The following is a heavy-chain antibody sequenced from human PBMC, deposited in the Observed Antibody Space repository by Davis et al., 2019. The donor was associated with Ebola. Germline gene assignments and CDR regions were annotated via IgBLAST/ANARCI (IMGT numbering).Heavy chain of an antibody. D-gene: IGHD5-18*01. Sequence: PSETLSLTCTVSGGSISSGDYYWSWIRQPPGKGLEWIGYIYYSGSTYYNPSLKSRVTISVDTSKNQFSLKLSSVTAADTAVYYCARDGGYSYGLPFDYWGQGTLVTVSS. CDR2: IYYSGST. CDR3: ARDGGYSYGLPFDY. V-gene: IGHV4-30-4*01. CDR1: GGSISSGDYY. J-gene: IGHJ4*02.